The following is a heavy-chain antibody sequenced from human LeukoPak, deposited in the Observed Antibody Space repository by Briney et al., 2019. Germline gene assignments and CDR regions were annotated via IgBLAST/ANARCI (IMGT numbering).Heavy chain of an antibody. V-gene: IGHV3-23*01. CDR3: ACNRGVAAAPDAFDI. D-gene: IGHD2-15*01. J-gene: IGHJ3*02. CDR1: GFTFSSYS. Sequence: PGGSLRLSCAASGFTFSSYSMNWVRQAPGKGLEWVSAISGSGGSTYYADSVKGRFTISRDNSKNTLYLQMNSLRAEDTAVYYCACNRGVAAAPDAFDIWGQGTMVTVSS. CDR2: ISGSGGST.